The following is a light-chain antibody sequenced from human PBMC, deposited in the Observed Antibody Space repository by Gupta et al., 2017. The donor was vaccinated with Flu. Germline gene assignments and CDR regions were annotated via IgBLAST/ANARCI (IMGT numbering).Light chain of an antibody. CDR3: QVWDSGSRI. CDR2: DDS. J-gene: IGLJ2*01. V-gene: IGLV3-21*02. Sequence: SYVLTQPPSVSLAPGQTARIPCGGNNIGSKSVHWYQQKPGQTPVLVVYDDSDRPSGIPERFSGSKSGDTATLTISRVEDGDEADYYCQVWDSGSRIFGGGTKLTVL. CDR1: NIGSKS.